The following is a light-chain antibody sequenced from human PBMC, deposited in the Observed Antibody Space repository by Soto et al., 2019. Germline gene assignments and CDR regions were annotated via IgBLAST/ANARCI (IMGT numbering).Light chain of an antibody. J-gene: IGKJ1*01. CDR2: GAS. CDR3: QQYTNSPEWT. Sequence: EIVLTQSPGTLSLSPGERATLSCRASQSVSSTYSAWYQQKPGQAPRLLIYGASSRAAGIPDRFRGSGSGTDFTLTISRREPEDFAVYYCQQYTNSPEWTFGQGTKVEIK. V-gene: IGKV3-20*01. CDR1: QSVSSTY.